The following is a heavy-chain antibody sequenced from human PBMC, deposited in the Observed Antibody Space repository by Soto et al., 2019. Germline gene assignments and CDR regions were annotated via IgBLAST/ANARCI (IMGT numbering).Heavy chain of an antibody. Sequence: QVQLQQWGAGLLKPSETLSLTCAVYGGFVTSGSYYWSWIRQPPGKGLEWIGEMSHSGGTHFNPSLKSRVTISVEPSKTQFTLKMSSVTAADTALYYCARVERGTATTVVDAFDIWGPGTMVTVSS. V-gene: IGHV4-34*01. CDR2: MSHSGGT. CDR1: GGFVTSGSYY. J-gene: IGHJ3*02. CDR3: ARVERGTATTVVDAFDI. D-gene: IGHD1-1*01.